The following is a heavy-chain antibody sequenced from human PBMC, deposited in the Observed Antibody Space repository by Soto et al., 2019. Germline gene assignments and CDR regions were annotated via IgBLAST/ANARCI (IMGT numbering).Heavy chain of an antibody. Sequence: PSETLALTCTVSGGSISSGGYYWSWIRQHPGQGLEWIGYIYYSGSTYYNPSLKSRLTISIDTSKNQFSLNLTSVTAADTAVYYCARTTWITVLNFDFRAQAILFTASS. V-gene: IGHV4-31*03. D-gene: IGHD4-17*01. CDR3: ARTTWITVLNFDF. CDR2: IYYSGST. J-gene: IGHJ4*01. CDR1: GGSISSGGYY.